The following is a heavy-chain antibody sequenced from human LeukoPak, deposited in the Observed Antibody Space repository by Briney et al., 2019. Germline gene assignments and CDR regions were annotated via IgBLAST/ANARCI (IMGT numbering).Heavy chain of an antibody. D-gene: IGHD6-13*01. J-gene: IGHJ4*02. CDR1: GGTFSSYA. CDR2: IIPIFGTA. V-gene: IGHV1-69*05. Sequence: SVKVSCKASGGTFSSYAISWVRQAPGQGLEWMGGIIPIFGTANYAQKFQGRVTITTDESTSTAYMELSSLRSEDTAVYYCAREPYSRYSFDYGGQGTLVTVSS. CDR3: AREPYSRYSFDY.